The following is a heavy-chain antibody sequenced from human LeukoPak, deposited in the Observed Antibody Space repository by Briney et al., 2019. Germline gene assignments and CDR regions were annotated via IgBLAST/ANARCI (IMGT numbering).Heavy chain of an antibody. CDR3: ARGNWGGAFDI. D-gene: IGHD7-27*01. CDR2: VLYDGSKK. Sequence: PGGSLRLSCAASGFTFNKYTMHWVRQAPGKGLEWVGVVLYDGSKKNNADSVKGRFTISRDNSKNMMYVQMNSLRPEDTALYYCARGNWGGAFDIWGQGTMVTVSS. CDR1: GFTFNKYT. V-gene: IGHV3-30*04. J-gene: IGHJ3*02.